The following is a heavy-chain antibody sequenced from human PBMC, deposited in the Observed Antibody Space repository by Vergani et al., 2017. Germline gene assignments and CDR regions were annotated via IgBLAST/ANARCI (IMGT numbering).Heavy chain of an antibody. Sequence: QVQLQESGPGLVKPSQTLSLTCTVSGGSISSGGYYWSWIRQHPGKGLEWIGYIYYSGSTYYNPSLKSRVTISVDTSKNPFSLKLSSVTAADTAVYYCARESRAHDYGNYYYYYGMDVWGQGTTVTVSS. V-gene: IGHV4-31*03. CDR3: ARESRAHDYGNYYYYYGMDV. J-gene: IGHJ6*02. D-gene: IGHD4-17*01. CDR1: GGSISSGGYY. CDR2: IYYSGST.